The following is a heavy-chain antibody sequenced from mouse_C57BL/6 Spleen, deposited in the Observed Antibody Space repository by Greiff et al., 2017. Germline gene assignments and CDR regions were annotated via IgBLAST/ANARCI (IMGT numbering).Heavy chain of an antibody. Sequence: QVQLKQPGAELVRPGSSVKLSCKASGYTFTSYWMDWVKQRPGQGLEWIGNIYPSDSETHYNQKFKDKATLTVDKSSSTAYMQLSSLTSEDSAVYYCARRTGTTFDYWGQGTTLTVSS. V-gene: IGHV1-61*01. J-gene: IGHJ2*01. CDR1: GYTFTSYW. D-gene: IGHD4-1*01. CDR3: ARRTGTTFDY. CDR2: IYPSDSET.